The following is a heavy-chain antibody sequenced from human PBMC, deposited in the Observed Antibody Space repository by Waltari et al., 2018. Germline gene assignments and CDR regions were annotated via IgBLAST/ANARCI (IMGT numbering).Heavy chain of an antibody. CDR1: GFTFSSYS. J-gene: IGHJ4*02. Sequence: EVQLVESGGGLVKPGGSLRLSCAASGFTFSSYSMNWVRQAPGKGLEWCSSNSSSISYIYYANSVKGRFTISRDNAKNSLYLQMNSLRAEDTAVYYCARGGRAMVILWYFDYWGQGTLVTVSS. CDR2: NSSSISYI. CDR3: ARGGRAMVILWYFDY. V-gene: IGHV3-21*01. D-gene: IGHD5-18*01.